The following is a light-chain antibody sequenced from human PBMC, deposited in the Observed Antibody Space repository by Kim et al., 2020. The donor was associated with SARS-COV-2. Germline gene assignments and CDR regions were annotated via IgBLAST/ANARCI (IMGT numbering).Light chain of an antibody. V-gene: IGLV2-14*03. Sequence: QSALNQPASVSGSPGQSITISCTGTSSDIGGFNYVSWFQQHPGKAPKLMIYDVANRPSGVSNRFSGSKSGNTASLTISGLQAEDEADYYCYSYTSSSTLVFGGGTQLTVL. CDR2: DVA. CDR3: YSYTSSSTLV. CDR1: SSDIGGFNY. J-gene: IGLJ3*02.